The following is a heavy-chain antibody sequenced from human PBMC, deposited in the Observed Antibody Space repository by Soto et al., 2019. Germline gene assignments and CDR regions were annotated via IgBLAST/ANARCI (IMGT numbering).Heavy chain of an antibody. D-gene: IGHD5-18*01. J-gene: IGHJ4*02. Sequence: SETLSLTCTVSGGSVISDTYYWSWMRQPPGRGLEWIGHIHYSGSTDYNPSLRSRVTISVDTSTNQFSLKLSSVTAADTAVYYCATDAYSYFYSWGQGTPVTVSS. CDR3: ATDAYSYFYS. CDR1: GGSVISDTYY. CDR2: IHYSGST. V-gene: IGHV4-61*01.